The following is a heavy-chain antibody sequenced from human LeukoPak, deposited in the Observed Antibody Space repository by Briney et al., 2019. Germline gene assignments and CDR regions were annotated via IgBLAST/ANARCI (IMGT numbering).Heavy chain of an antibody. CDR3: ARGRYGFDY. J-gene: IGHJ4*02. CDR2: INHSGST. D-gene: IGHD4-17*01. Sequence: PSETLSLTCAVYGGSFSGYYWSWIRQPPGKGLEWIGEINHSGSTNYNPSLESRVTISVDTSKNQFSLKLSSVTAADTAVYYCARGRYGFDYWGQGTLVTVSS. CDR1: GGSFSGYY. V-gene: IGHV4-34*01.